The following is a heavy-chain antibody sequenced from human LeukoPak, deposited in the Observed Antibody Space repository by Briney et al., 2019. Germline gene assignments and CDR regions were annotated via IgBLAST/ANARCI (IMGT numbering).Heavy chain of an antibody. J-gene: IGHJ3*02. CDR3: ARTFYDQVTHGFDI. V-gene: IGHV3-53*01. D-gene: IGHD2/OR15-2a*01. CDR1: GFTVSVT. CDR2: IYSDGST. Sequence: PGGSLRLACAPSGFTVSVTMNWVRQLPGKGLEWVSVIYSDGSTYYADSVKGRFTISRDNSKNTLFLQMNSLRAEDTAVYYCARTFYDQVTHGFDIWGQGTAVTVSS.